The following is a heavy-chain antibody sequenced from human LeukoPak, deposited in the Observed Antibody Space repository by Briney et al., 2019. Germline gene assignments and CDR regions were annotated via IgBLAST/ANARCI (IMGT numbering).Heavy chain of an antibody. CDR3: SRNLYYSGSGSYYSDY. Sequence: GGSLRLSCTTSGFTFGDYGVSWVRRAPGKGLEWVGLIRSKTYGGTTEYAASVKGRFTISRDDSKTIAYLQMNSLKTEDTAVYYCSRNLYYSGSGSYYSDYWGQGTLVTVSS. V-gene: IGHV3-49*04. J-gene: IGHJ4*02. CDR1: GFTFGDYG. D-gene: IGHD3-10*01. CDR2: IRSKTYGGTT.